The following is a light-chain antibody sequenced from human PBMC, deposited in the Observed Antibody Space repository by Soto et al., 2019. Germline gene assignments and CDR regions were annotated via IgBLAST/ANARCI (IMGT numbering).Light chain of an antibody. V-gene: IGKV1-9*01. J-gene: IGKJ2*01. Sequence: IQLTQSPSSLSASVGDRVTSTCRASQGISSYLAWYQQKPGKAPKLLIYAASTLQSGVPSRFSGSGSGTDFTLNISSPQPEDFATYYCQQLNSYPRVTFGQGTKLEIK. CDR1: QGISSY. CDR2: AAS. CDR3: QQLNSYPRVT.